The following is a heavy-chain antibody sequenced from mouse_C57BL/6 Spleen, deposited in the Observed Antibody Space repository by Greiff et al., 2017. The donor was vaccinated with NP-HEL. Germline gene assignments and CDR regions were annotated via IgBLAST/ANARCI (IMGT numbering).Heavy chain of an antibody. CDR1: GYTFTSYW. Sequence: QVQLQQPGTELVKPGASVKLSCKASGYTFTSYWMHWVKQRPGQGLEWIGNINPSNGGTNYNEKFKSKATLTVDKSPSTAYMQLSSLTSEDSAVYYCARERANWDGGAWFAYWGQGTLVTVSA. V-gene: IGHV1-53*01. CDR3: ARERANWDGGAWFAY. D-gene: IGHD4-1*01. CDR2: INPSNGGT. J-gene: IGHJ3*01.